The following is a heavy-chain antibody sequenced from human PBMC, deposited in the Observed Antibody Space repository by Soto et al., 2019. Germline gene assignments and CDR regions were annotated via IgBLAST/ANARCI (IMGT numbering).Heavy chain of an antibody. D-gene: IGHD6-19*01. Sequence: QITLKESGPTLVKPTQSLTLTCTFSGFSLSTSGMGVGWIRQPPGKALEWLALIYWSDNEYYSTSLKNRLTITKDTSKKRVVLTMTNMDPVDTATYYCAHASRGWYEPFDYWGQGTLVTDS. CDR3: AHASRGWYEPFDY. CDR1: GFSLSTSGMG. J-gene: IGHJ4*02. CDR2: IYWSDNE. V-gene: IGHV2-5*01.